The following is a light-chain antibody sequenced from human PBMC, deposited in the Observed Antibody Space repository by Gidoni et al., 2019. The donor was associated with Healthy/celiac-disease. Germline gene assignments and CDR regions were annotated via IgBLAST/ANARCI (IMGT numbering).Light chain of an antibody. CDR2: GAS. Sequence: EFVLTQSPGNLSLSPGERATLSCRASQSVSSSYLAWYQQKPGQAPRLVIYGASSRATGIPERFSGSGSGTDFTLTISRLEPEDFAVYYCQQYGTSPPSYTFGQGTKLEIK. V-gene: IGKV3-20*01. J-gene: IGKJ2*01. CDR3: QQYGTSPPSYT. CDR1: QSVSSSY.